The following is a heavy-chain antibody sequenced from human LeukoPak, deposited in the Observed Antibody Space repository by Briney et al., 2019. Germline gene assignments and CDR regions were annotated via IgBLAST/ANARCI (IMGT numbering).Heavy chain of an antibody. CDR1: GFTFSSYA. J-gene: IGHJ5*01. D-gene: IGHD2-2*01. CDR3: PKDQTTSSWYDS. V-gene: IGHV3-23*01. CDR2: VSSSGGGT. Sequence: PGGSLRLSCVASGFTFSSYAMNWVRQAPGKGLEWVSTVSSSGGGTYYADSVKGRFTISRDNSKNTLYLQMNSVRAEDTAMYYCPKDQTTSSWYDSWGQGTLVTVSS.